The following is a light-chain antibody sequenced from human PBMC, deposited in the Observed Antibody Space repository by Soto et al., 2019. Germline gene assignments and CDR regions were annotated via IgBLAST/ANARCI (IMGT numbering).Light chain of an antibody. V-gene: IGKV3-20*01. J-gene: IGKJ2*01. CDR3: QQHSSSPHMYT. CDR1: QTVSSSY. CDR2: LAS. Sequence: EIVLTQSPGTLSLSPGEGATLSCRASQTVSSSYLSWYQQKPGQAPRLLIYLASSRATGIPDRFSGSGSGTDFTLTISRLEPEDFAVYYCQQHSSSPHMYTFGQGTKLEIK.